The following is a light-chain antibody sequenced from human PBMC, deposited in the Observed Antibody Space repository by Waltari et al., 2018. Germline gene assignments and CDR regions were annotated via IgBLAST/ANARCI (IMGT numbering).Light chain of an antibody. CDR1: QSISIN. J-gene: IGKJ1*01. V-gene: IGKV3-15*01. CDR3: QQYDNWPPWT. CDR2: AAS. Sequence: EIAMTQSPVTLSVSPGDTATLSCRASQSISINLAWSQQKPGQAPRLLIYAASTRASGIPARFSGSGSGTEFTLTISSLQSEDFAVYYCQQYDNWPPWTFGQGTKVEI.